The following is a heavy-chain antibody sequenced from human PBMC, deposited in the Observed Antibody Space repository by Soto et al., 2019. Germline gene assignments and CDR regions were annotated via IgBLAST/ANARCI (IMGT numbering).Heavy chain of an antibody. CDR3: ARGEPSFY. CDR2: ISSSSIYI. D-gene: IGHD1-26*01. CDR1: GFNFSSYS. V-gene: IGHV3-21*01. Sequence: GWALRLSCAASGFNFSSYSMNWVRQAPGRGLEWVSSISSSSIYIYYGDSVKGRFTISRDNAKNSLYLQMNSLRAEDTAVYLCARGEPSFYWGQGTLVTASS. J-gene: IGHJ4*02.